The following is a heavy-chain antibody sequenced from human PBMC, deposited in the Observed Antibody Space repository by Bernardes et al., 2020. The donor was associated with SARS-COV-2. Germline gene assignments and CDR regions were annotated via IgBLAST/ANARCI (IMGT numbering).Heavy chain of an antibody. D-gene: IGHD2-15*01. CDR1: GFTFSSYV. Sequence: GGSLRLSCAASGFTFSSYVMSWVRQAPGKGLEWVSGISGNGGNTYYTDSVRGRFTISRDNSKNTLFLQMNSLRAEDTAVYYCAKCVVGYYAVDVWGQGTKVTVS. CDR2: ISGNGGNT. J-gene: IGHJ6*02. V-gene: IGHV3-23*01. CDR3: AKCVVGYYAVDV.